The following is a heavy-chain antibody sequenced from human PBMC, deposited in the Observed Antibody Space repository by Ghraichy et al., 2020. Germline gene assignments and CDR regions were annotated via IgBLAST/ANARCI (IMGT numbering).Heavy chain of an antibody. CDR2: INHSGST. Sequence: SETLSLTCAVYGGSFSGYYWSWIRQPPGKGLEWIGEINHSGSTNYNPSLKSRVTISVDTSKNQFSLKLNSVTAADTAVYYCARILGSGSYLNFDYWGQGTRVTVSS. CDR3: ARILGSGSYLNFDY. V-gene: IGHV4-34*01. CDR1: GGSFSGYY. J-gene: IGHJ4*02. D-gene: IGHD3-10*01.